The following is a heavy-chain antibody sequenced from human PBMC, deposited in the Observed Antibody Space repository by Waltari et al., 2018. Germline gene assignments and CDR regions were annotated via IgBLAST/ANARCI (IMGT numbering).Heavy chain of an antibody. D-gene: IGHD5-18*01. J-gene: IGHJ4*02. Sequence: QLQESGPGLVRPSGTLSLTCTVSGGTISRSNWWTWVRQAPGKGLEWIGEIFDTGSTIYNPSLKSRLTISVDKSKNQFSLKLTSVTAADTAVYFCARDYSGGQLWNWGQGTLVTVSS. CDR1: GGTISRSNW. CDR3: ARDYSGGQLWN. V-gene: IGHV4-4*02. CDR2: IFDTGST.